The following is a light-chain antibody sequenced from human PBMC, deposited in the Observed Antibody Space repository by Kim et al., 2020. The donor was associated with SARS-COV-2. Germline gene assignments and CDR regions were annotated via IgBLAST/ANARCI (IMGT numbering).Light chain of an antibody. Sequence: EIVLTQSPGTLSLSPGERATLSCRASQSVSSSYLAWYQQKPGQAPRLLIYGASSRATGIPDRFSGSGSRTDFTLTISRLEPEDFGVYYCQQYGNLPYTFGQGTKLEI. CDR3: QQYGNLPYT. V-gene: IGKV3-20*01. J-gene: IGKJ2*01. CDR1: QSVSSSY. CDR2: GAS.